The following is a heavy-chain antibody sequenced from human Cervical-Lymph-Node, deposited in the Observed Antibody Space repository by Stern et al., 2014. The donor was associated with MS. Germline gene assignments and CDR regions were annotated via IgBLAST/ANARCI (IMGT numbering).Heavy chain of an antibody. J-gene: IGHJ4*02. CDR1: GYSFTANW. CDR3: ARDYGDYAFDY. CDR2: IYPGYSDT. V-gene: IGHV5-51*01. Sequence: EVQLVEYGAEVKKPGESLKISCKGSGYSFTANWIAWVRQMPGKGLEWMGIIYPGYSDTRYSPSFQGQFTIAADKSISTAYLQWSSLKASDTAMYYCARDYGDYAFDYWGQGTLVTVSS. D-gene: IGHD4-17*01.